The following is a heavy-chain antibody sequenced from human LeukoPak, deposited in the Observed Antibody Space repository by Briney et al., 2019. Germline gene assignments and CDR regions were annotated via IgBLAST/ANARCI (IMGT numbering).Heavy chain of an antibody. V-gene: IGHV4-34*01. J-gene: IGHJ4*02. CDR2: INHSGST. Sequence: SETLSLTCAVYGGSFSGYYWSWIRQPPGKGLEWIGEINHSGSTNYNPSLKSRVTISVDTSKNQFSLKLSSVTAADTAVYYCARDRRGGNFLDYWGQGTLVSVSS. D-gene: IGHD4-23*01. CDR1: GGSFSGYY. CDR3: ARDRRGGNFLDY.